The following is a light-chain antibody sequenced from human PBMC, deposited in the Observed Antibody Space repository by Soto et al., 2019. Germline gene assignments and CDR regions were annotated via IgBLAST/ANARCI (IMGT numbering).Light chain of an antibody. Sequence: IVLTQSPGTLSLSPGERATLSCRASQSVSNRYLAWYQQKPGQAPRLLMYGASSRATGIPDRFSGSGSGTDFTLTISRLEPEDFAVYYCQQYGSSPRTFGQGTKVEIK. CDR3: QQYGSSPRT. CDR2: GAS. CDR1: QSVSNRY. V-gene: IGKV3-20*01. J-gene: IGKJ1*01.